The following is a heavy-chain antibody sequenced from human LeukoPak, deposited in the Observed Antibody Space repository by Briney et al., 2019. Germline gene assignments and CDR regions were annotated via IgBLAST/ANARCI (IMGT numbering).Heavy chain of an antibody. J-gene: IGHJ4*02. CDR3: ANAMVRGGVDY. D-gene: IGHD3-10*01. CDR2: ISGSGGST. Sequence: GGSLRLSYAASGFTFSSYAMSWVRQAPGKGLEWVSAISGSGGSTYYADSVKGRFTISRDNAKNSLYLQMNSLRAEDTAVYYCANAMVRGGVDYWGQGTLVTVSS. CDR1: GFTFSSYA. V-gene: IGHV3-23*01.